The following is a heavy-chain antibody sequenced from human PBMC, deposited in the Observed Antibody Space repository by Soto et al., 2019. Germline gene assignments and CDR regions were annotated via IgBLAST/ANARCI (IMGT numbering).Heavy chain of an antibody. CDR2: ARNKANDYTT. Sequence: PGGSLRLSCAASGFTFSDHHMDWVRQAPGKGLEWVGRARNKANDYTTAYAASVKGRFTISRDDSKNSLSLQMNSLRAEDTAVYYCATLPPVLRFLEWLSRPYGMDVWGQGTTVTVSS. J-gene: IGHJ6*02. V-gene: IGHV3-72*01. CDR3: ATLPPVLRFLEWLSRPYGMDV. CDR1: GFTFSDHH. D-gene: IGHD3-3*01.